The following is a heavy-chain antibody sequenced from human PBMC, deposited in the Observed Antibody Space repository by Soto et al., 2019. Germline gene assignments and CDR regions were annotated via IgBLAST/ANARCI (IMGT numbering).Heavy chain of an antibody. V-gene: IGHV4-39*01. CDR2: IYYSGST. J-gene: IGHJ4*02. CDR1: GGSISSSSYY. D-gene: IGHD1-26*01. CDR3: ASGGRWELPQDY. Sequence: LSVTCPVVGGSISSSSYYWCWIRQPPGKGLEWIGSIYYSGSTYYNPSLKSRVTISLDTSKNQFSLKLSSVTAADTAGYCCASGGRWELPQDYWGEGTRGTVS.